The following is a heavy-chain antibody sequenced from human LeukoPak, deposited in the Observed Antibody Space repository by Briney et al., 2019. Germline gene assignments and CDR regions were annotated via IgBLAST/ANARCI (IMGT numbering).Heavy chain of an antibody. CDR2: INHSGST. V-gene: IGHV4-34*01. CDR1: GGSFSGYY. CDR3: ARDRSGWSGEDS. Sequence: SETPSLTCAVYGGSFSGYYWNWIRQPPGKGLEWIGEINHSGSTNYNPSLKSRVTISVDTSKNQFSLKLSSVTAADTAVYYCARDRSGWSGEDSWGQGTLVIVSS. J-gene: IGHJ5*02. D-gene: IGHD6-19*01.